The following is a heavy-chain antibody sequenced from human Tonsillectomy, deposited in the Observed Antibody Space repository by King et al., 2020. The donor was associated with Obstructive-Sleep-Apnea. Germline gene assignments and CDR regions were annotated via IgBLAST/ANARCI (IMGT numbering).Heavy chain of an antibody. CDR2: ISYDCSNK. CDR1: GFTFSSYA. J-gene: IGHJ1*01. V-gene: IGHV3-30*04. Sequence: GGGVGGPGGSLRRSCAASGFTFSSYAMHWVRQAPGKGLEWVARISYDCSNKHYADSVKGRFTISRNNSTNTVYLQMTSLRVEDTAVYYCARDRTSTSWAEYFQHWGQGTLVTVSS. D-gene: IGHD2-2*01. CDR3: ARDRTSTSWAEYFQH.